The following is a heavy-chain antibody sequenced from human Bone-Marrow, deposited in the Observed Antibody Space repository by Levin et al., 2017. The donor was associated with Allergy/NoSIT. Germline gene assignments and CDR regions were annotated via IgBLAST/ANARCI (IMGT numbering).Heavy chain of an antibody. Sequence: GGSLRLSCAASGFTFRNYGMHWVRQPPGKGLEWVAVIWYDGSNKYYADSVKGRFTISRDNSKNTLYLEMNSLRVEDTAVYYCARGPLGVGRWYFDRWGRGTLVTVSS. J-gene: IGHJ2*01. V-gene: IGHV3-33*01. CDR1: GFTFRNYG. CDR2: IWYDGSNK. D-gene: IGHD3-16*01. CDR3: ARGPLGVGRWYFDR.